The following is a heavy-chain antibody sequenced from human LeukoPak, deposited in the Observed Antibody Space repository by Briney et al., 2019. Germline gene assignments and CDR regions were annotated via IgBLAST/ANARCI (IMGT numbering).Heavy chain of an antibody. V-gene: IGHV3-53*01. CDR1: DFIFSGEY. J-gene: IGHJ6*03. D-gene: IGHD2-15*01. CDR3: AKTRVAVGAYFYYHMDV. CDR2: ISSDGRT. Sequence: GGSLRLSCAASDFIFSGEYMNWVREAPGKGLEWVSLISSDGRTYYADSVKGRFTISRDISRNTLYLQMNSLRAEDTAKYYCAKTRVAVGAYFYYHMDVWGNGTTVTVSS.